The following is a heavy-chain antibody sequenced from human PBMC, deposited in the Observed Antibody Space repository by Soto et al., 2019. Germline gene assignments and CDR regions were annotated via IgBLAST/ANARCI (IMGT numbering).Heavy chain of an antibody. V-gene: IGHV4-34*01. CDR2: INHSGST. J-gene: IGHJ6*03. Sequence: SETLSLTCAVYGGSFSGYYWSWIRQPPGKGLEWIGEINHSGSTNYNPSLKSRVTISVDTSKNQFSLQLSSVTAADSAVYYCARESRDFYYYYLDVWGKGTTVTVSS. CDR3: ARESRDFYYYYLDV. CDR1: GGSFSGYY.